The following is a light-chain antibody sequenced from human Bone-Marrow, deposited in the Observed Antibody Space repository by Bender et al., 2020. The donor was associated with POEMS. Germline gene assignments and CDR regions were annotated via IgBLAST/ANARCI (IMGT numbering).Light chain of an antibody. V-gene: IGLV2-14*03. CDR1: SFDIGGNKY. Sequence: QSALTQPASVSGSPGQSITISCTGSSFDIGGNKYVSWYQQHPGKAPKVILYDATNRPSGISDRFSGSNSGNTASLTISGLQAEDEADYYCSSYAGSSTYVFGTGTKVIVL. CDR3: SSYAGSSTYV. J-gene: IGLJ1*01. CDR2: DAT.